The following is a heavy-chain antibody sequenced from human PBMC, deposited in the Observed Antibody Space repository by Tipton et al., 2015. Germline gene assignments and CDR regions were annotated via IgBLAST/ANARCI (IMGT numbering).Heavy chain of an antibody. CDR1: GVSISSYY. Sequence: TLSLTCTVSGVSISSYYWSWIRQPPGKGLEWIGYLYYSGSTNYNPSLKSRATISVDTSKNQFSLNLTSVTAADTAVYYCARGGNNWFDPWGRGTLVTVSS. V-gene: IGHV4-59*01. D-gene: IGHD2-15*01. J-gene: IGHJ5*02. CDR3: ARGGNNWFDP. CDR2: LYYSGST.